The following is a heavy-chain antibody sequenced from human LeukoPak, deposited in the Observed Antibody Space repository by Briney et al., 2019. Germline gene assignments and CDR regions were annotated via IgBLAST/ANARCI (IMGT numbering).Heavy chain of an antibody. CDR2: ITLDGSAA. Sequence: PGGSLRLSCAASGFTFTSYWMHWVRQAPGKGLVWVSRITLDGSAATYADSVKGRFTISRDNAKNTVSLQMNRLRAEDTAVYYCARDDSWGFANWGQGSLVTVSS. V-gene: IGHV3-74*03. CDR1: GFTFTSYW. J-gene: IGHJ4*02. CDR3: ARDDSWGFAN. D-gene: IGHD3/OR15-3a*01.